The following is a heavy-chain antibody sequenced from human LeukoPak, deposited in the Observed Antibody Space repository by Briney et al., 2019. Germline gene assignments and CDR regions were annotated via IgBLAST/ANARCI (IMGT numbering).Heavy chain of an antibody. CDR2: IYYSGST. CDR3: ARGRLLWFGVAPGYFDY. CDR1: GGSISSSSYY. J-gene: IGHJ4*02. Sequence: SETLSLTCTVSGGSISSSSYYWGWIRQPPGKGLEWIGNIYYSGSTYYNPSLKSRVTISIDTSKNQFSLQLSSVPAADTAVYYCARGRLLWFGVAPGYFDYWGQGTLVTVSS. V-gene: IGHV4-39*07. D-gene: IGHD3-10*01.